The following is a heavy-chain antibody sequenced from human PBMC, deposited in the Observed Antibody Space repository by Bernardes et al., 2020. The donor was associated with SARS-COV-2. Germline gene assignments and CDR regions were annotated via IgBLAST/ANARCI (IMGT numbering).Heavy chain of an antibody. D-gene: IGHD6-13*01. Sequence: GGSLRLSCAASGFTFSSYGMHWVRQAPGKGLEWVAVISYDGSNEYYADSVKGRFSISRDNSKNTLYLQMNSPRAEDTAVYYCARDSQPYSSNWYWGKFDYWGQGTLVTVSS. V-gene: IGHV3-30*03. CDR2: ISYDGSNE. J-gene: IGHJ4*02. CDR1: GFTFSSYG. CDR3: ARDSQPYSSNWYWGKFDY.